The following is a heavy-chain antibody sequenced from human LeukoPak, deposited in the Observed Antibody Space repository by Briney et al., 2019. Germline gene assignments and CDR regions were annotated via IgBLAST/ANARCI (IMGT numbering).Heavy chain of an antibody. D-gene: IGHD3-22*01. CDR3: ARAYSVYDSSGYYLH. CDR2: ISTYNGNT. Sequence: ASVKVSCKASGYTFTSYGISWVRQAPGQGLEWMGWISTYNGNTNYAQKLQGRVTMTTDTSTSTAYMELRSLRSEDTAVYYCARAYSVYDSSGYYLHWGQGTLVTVSS. CDR1: GYTFTSYG. V-gene: IGHV1-18*01. J-gene: IGHJ4*02.